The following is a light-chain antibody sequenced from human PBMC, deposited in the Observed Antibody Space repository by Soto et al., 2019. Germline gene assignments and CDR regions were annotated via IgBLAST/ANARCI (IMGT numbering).Light chain of an antibody. CDR1: SSDAGGHND. Sequence: QSALTQPPSASGSPGQSVTISCTGTSSDAGGHNDVSWYQQHPGKAPKLMIYEVTKRPSGVPDRFSGSKSGNTASLTVSGLQAADDADYYCSSYAGSNRVIFGGGTQLTVL. CDR3: SSYAGSNRVI. J-gene: IGLJ2*01. CDR2: EVT. V-gene: IGLV2-8*01.